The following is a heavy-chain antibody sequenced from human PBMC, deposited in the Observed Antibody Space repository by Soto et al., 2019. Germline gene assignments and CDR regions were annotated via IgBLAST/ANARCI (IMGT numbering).Heavy chain of an antibody. CDR1: GYTFTSYG. V-gene: IGHV1-18*01. CDR3: ARSWVTGKGGMDV. D-gene: IGHD3-16*01. CDR2: INGYTGNT. J-gene: IGHJ6*02. Sequence: QVQLVQSGAEVKKPGASVKVSCKASGYTFTSYGLSWVRQAPGQGLEWMGWINGYTGNTNYAQKFQGRVTMTTATSTNTAYLDLWTLISDDTAVYYCARSWVTGKGGMDVWGQGTTVTVSS.